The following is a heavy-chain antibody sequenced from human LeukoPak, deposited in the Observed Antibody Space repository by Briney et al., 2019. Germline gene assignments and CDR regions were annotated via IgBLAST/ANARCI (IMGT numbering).Heavy chain of an antibody. CDR1: GYTFTRYY. V-gene: IGHV1-46*01. J-gene: IGHJ4*02. CDR3: ARRGSGSYVLDY. D-gene: IGHD3-10*01. Sequence: ASVKVSCKASGYTFTRYYMHWVRQAPGQGPEWMGIINPSDGVIDYAQKFQDRVTMTRDTSTSTVYMELSSLRSEDTAVYYCARRGSGSYVLDYWGQGTLVTVSS. CDR2: INPSDGVI.